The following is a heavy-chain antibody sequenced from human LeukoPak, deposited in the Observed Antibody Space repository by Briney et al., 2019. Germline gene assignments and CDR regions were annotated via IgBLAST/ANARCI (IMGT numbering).Heavy chain of an antibody. CDR3: AKHGAYCFDS. CDR1: GFTSSNSW. V-gene: IGHV3-7*01. J-gene: IGHJ4*02. D-gene: IGHD2-15*01. CDR2: IRRDGNEQ. Sequence: GGSLRLSCAASGFTSSNSWMGWVRQAPGKGLEWVANIRRDGNEQLYVDSVKGRFTNSRDNDKNSLYLQMNSLRAEDTAVYYCAKHGAYCFDSWGQGALVTVSS.